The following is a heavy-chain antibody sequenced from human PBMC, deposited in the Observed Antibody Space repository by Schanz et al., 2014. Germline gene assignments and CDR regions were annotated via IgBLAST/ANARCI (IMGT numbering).Heavy chain of an antibody. J-gene: IGHJ4*02. CDR3: ARWTDWSLHY. V-gene: IGHV3-13*01. D-gene: IGHD1-1*01. Sequence: EGQLAESGGGLVQPGGSLRLSCAVSGFTVSSNHMSWVRQAPGKGLEWVSTIGYLGDTYYPDSVKGRFTVSRDSGQNSLYLQINILRAGDTAVYYCARWTDWSLHYWGQGAPVTVSS. CDR2: IGYLGDT. CDR1: GFTVSSNH.